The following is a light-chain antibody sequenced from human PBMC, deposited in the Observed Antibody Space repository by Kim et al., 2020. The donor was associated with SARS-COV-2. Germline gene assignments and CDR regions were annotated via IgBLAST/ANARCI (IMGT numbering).Light chain of an antibody. Sequence: ASVVDRVTITCRASQGISSALAWYQQKPGKAPKFLIYDASSLESGVPARFSGSGSGTDFTLTISSLQPEDFATYYCLQFNSYEITFGQGTRLEIK. V-gene: IGKV1-13*02. J-gene: IGKJ5*01. CDR3: LQFNSYEIT. CDR1: QGISSA. CDR2: DAS.